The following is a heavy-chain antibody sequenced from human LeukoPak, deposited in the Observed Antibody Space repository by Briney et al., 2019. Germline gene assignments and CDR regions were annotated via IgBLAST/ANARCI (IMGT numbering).Heavy chain of an antibody. J-gene: IGHJ4*02. D-gene: IGHD6-6*01. V-gene: IGHV1-2*02. CDR3: AREEGYSSSSPAGY. CDR1: GYTFTGYY. CDR2: INPNSGGT. Sequence: ASVKVSCKASGYTFTGYYMHWVRQAPGQGLEWMGWINPNSGGTNYAQKFQGRVTVTRDTSISTAYMELSRLRSDDTAVYYCAREEGYSSSSPAGYWGQGTLVTVSS.